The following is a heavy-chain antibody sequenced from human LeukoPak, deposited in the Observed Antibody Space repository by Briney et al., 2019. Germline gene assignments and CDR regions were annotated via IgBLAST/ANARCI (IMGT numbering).Heavy chain of an antibody. CDR2: IYDSGST. Sequence: SETLSLTCTVSGGSISSYYWTWIRQPPGRGLEWIGYIYDSGSTNYNPSLKSRVTISVDTSNNQFSLTLSSVTAADTAVYYCARAGRTDGYKSYFDYWGQGTLVTVSS. D-gene: IGHD5-24*01. V-gene: IGHV4-59*01. CDR1: GGSISSYY. CDR3: ARAGRTDGYKSYFDY. J-gene: IGHJ4*02.